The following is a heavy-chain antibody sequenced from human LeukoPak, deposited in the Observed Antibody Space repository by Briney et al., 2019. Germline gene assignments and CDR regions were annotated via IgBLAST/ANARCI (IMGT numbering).Heavy chain of an antibody. Sequence: GESLKISCQVPGYDFTTYWIAWVRQMPGKGLEWMGIIYPGDSDTKYSPSFQGQVIISADKSISTAYLQWSSLKASDTAIYYCARSISPVEFWGQGTLVTVSS. CDR1: GYDFTTYW. CDR2: IYPGDSDT. CDR3: ARSISPVEF. D-gene: IGHD2-2*02. V-gene: IGHV5-51*01. J-gene: IGHJ4*02.